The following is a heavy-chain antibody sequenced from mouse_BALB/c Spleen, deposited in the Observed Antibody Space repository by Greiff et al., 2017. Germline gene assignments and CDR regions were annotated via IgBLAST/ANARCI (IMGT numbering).Heavy chain of an antibody. V-gene: IGHV7-3*02. CDR3: ARGDGYYFDY. J-gene: IGHJ2*01. CDR1: GFTFTDYY. CDR2: IRNKANGYTT. Sequence: EVQVVESGGGLVQPGGSLRLSCATSGFTFTDYYMSWVRQPPGKALEWLGFIRNKANGYTTEYSASVKGRFTISRDNSQSILYLQMNTLRAEDSATYYCARGDGYYFDYWGQGTTLTVSS. D-gene: IGHD2-3*01.